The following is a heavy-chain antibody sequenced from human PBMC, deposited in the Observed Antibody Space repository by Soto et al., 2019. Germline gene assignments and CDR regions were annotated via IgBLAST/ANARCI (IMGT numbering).Heavy chain of an antibody. Sequence: QVHLAESGPGLVRPSGTLSLTCNVSVFPISSYDWWPWVRQTPRKGMEWIGEIYHNGRTNYNPSLKRRGSISVDKSKNQCSLNIQSLTAADTAVYYCASGTLIGSSTRNWFAPWGQGTQVTVYS. CDR1: VFPISSYDW. CDR2: IYHNGRT. J-gene: IGHJ5*02. V-gene: IGHV4-4*02. D-gene: IGHD1-26*01. CDR3: ASGTLIGSSTRNWFAP.